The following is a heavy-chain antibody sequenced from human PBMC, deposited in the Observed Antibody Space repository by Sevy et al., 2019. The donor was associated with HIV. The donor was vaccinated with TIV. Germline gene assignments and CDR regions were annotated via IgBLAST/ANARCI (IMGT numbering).Heavy chain of an antibody. D-gene: IGHD3-22*01. CDR1: GYTFTSYD. V-gene: IGHV1-8*01. CDR3: ARGDYYDSTAAFDI. J-gene: IGHJ3*02. Sequence: ASVKVSCKASGYTFTSYDINWVRQATGQGLEWMGWMNPNSGNTGYAQKFKGRVTMTRNTSISTAYMELSSLRSEDTAVYYCARGDYYDSTAAFDIWGQGTMVTVSS. CDR2: MNPNSGNT.